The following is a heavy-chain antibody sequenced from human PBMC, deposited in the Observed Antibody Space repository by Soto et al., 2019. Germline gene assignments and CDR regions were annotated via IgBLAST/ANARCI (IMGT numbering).Heavy chain of an antibody. Sequence: QVRLQQWGAGLLMPSETLSRTCAVYGASFTGYYWSWIRQAPGKGLEWIGEINHRGSTNYNPSLKIRVTISVDTSNKQFPLKPLSVTAADPAVYYCATPYFDFWRRYYLASFNYWSQGTLLTASS. V-gene: IGHV4-34*01. J-gene: IGHJ4*02. D-gene: IGHD3-3*01. CDR2: INHRGST. CDR3: ATPYFDFWRRYYLASFNY. CDR1: GASFTGYY.